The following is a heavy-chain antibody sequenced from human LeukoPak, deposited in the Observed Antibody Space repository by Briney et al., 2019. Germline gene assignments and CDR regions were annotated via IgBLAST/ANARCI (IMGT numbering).Heavy chain of an antibody. CDR2: IYYSGST. Sequence: SETPSLTCTVSSGSISSHYWSWIRQPPGKGLEWIGYIYYSGSTDYNPSLKSRVTISVDTSKNQFSLKLSSVTAADTAVYYCARGYCSSTSCYTPTDYYYYGMDVWGQGTTVTVSS. CDR3: ARGYCSSTSCYTPTDYYYYGMDV. D-gene: IGHD2-2*02. CDR1: SGSISSHY. J-gene: IGHJ6*02. V-gene: IGHV4-59*11.